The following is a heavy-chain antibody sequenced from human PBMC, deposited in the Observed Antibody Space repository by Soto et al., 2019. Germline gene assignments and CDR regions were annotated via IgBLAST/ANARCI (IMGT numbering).Heavy chain of an antibody. CDR2: ISHSGST. CDR3: ASVCSGGSCYGAFNI. D-gene: IGHD2-15*01. V-gene: IGHV4-4*02. CDR1: SGSISSSNW. J-gene: IGHJ3*02. Sequence: QVQLQESGPGLMKPSGTLSLTCAVSSGSISSSNWWSWVRKPPGTGLGWIGEISHSGSTNYNPAIKSRVTISVDKSNNQFSLKLSSVTAADTAVYYCASVCSGGSCYGAFNIWGQGTMVTVSS.